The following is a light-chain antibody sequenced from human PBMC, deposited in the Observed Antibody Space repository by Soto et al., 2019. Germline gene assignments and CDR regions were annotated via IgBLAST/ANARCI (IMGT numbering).Light chain of an antibody. V-gene: IGKV3-11*01. CDR2: DVS. CDR3: QQRSHWPRT. CDR1: QSVSSGY. Sequence: PGEGATVSCMASQSVSSGYLAWYQQKPGQAPRLLIYDVSNRATGIPARFSGSGSGTDFSLTISSLEPEDFAVYYCQQRSHWPRTFGQGTKVDIK. J-gene: IGKJ1*01.